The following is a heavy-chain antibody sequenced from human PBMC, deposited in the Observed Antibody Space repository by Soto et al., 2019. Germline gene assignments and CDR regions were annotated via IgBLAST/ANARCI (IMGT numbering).Heavy chain of an antibody. CDR2: IDWDDEK. V-gene: IGHV2-70*11. D-gene: IGHD3-22*01. CDR3: GRMRPTEDSFGYYYYVDY. CDR1: GFSFSTEEMC. J-gene: IGHJ4*02. Sequence: ASGPTLVNHTETLTMTCPFSGFSFSTEEMCVSWIRQPPGKALEWLARIDWDDEKYYSPSLKTRLTISKGTSKNQVVLTMTNMDPVDTGTYYCGRMRPTEDSFGYYYYVDYWGQGTLVTVSS.